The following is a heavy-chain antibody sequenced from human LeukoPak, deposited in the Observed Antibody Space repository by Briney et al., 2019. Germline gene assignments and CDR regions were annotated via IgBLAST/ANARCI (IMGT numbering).Heavy chain of an antibody. Sequence: GGSLRLSCAASGFTFSSYWMSWVRQAPGKGLEWVANIKQDGSEKYYVDSVKGRFTISRDNAKNSLYLQMNSLRAEDTAVYYCARLKFAYNWNYVYYFDYWGQGTLVTVSS. CDR1: GFTFSSYW. CDR3: ARLKFAYNWNYVYYFDY. V-gene: IGHV3-7*01. CDR2: IKQDGSEK. J-gene: IGHJ4*02. D-gene: IGHD1-7*01.